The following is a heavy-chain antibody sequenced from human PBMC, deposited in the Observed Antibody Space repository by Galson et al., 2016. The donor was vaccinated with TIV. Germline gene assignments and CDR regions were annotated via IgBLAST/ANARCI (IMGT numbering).Heavy chain of an antibody. CDR2: INRIFGTA. D-gene: IGHD1-26*01. V-gene: IGHV1-69*05. J-gene: IGHJ6*03. CDR3: ARGFGSYSCYLDV. Sequence: SVKVSCKASGGTLTSYAVSWVRQAPGQGLEWMGEINRIFGTANYAQKFQGRVTITTDESTSAAYMELSSLRSEDTAVYYCARGFGSYSCYLDVWGKGTTVTVSS. CDR1: GGTLTSYA.